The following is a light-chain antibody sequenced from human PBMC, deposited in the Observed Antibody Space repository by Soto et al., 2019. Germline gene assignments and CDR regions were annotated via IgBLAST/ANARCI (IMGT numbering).Light chain of an antibody. V-gene: IGKV3-20*01. CDR2: DAS. J-gene: IGKJ5*01. CDR1: QGVSSN. Sequence: LSVSPGESATLSCRASQGVSSNLAWYQQKPGQAPRLLIYDASYRATGIPARFSGSGSGTDFTLTISRLEPEDFALYYCQQYGSSTTTFGQGTRLEI. CDR3: QQYGSSTTT.